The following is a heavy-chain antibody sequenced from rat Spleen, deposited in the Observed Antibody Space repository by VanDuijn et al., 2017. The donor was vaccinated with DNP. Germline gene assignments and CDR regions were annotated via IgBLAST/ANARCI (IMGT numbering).Heavy chain of an antibody. CDR1: GFTFSNHY. CDR2: SSTGGGIT. Sequence: EVQLVESGGGLVQPGRSLKLSCAASGFTFSNHYMAWVRQAPTKGLEWVAYSSTGGGITDYRNSVKGRFTISRDNAKSTLYRQMDSLRSEDTATYYGTTGVVDYWGQGIRVTVSS. V-gene: IGHV5-27*01. D-gene: IGHD1-1*01. J-gene: IGHJ2*01. CDR3: TTGVVDY.